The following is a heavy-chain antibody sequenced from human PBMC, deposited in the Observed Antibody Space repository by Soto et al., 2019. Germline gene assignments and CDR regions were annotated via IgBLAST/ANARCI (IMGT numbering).Heavy chain of an antibody. J-gene: IGHJ6*03. CDR2: IYYSGST. CDR3: ARGVSRAEVHYYYYMDV. CDR1: GGSISSGGYC. V-gene: IGHV4-31*03. Sequence: SETLSLTCTVSGGSISSGGYCWSCIRQHPGKGLEWIGYIYYSGSTYYNPSLKSRVTISVDTSKNQFSLKLSSVTAADTAVYYCARGVSRAEVHYYYYMDVWGKGTTVTVSS.